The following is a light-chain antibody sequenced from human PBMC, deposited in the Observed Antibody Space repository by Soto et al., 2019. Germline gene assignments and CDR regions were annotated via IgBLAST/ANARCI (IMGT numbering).Light chain of an antibody. CDR1: QSISSW. V-gene: IGKV1-5*03. CDR2: KAS. Sequence: DIQMTQSPSTLSASVGDSVTITCRASQSISSWLAWYQQKPGTAPKLLIYKASNLESGVPSRFSGSGSGTAFTLTISSLQPDDFATYYCQQYTGSSPWTFGQGTRVEIK. CDR3: QQYTGSSPWT. J-gene: IGKJ1*01.